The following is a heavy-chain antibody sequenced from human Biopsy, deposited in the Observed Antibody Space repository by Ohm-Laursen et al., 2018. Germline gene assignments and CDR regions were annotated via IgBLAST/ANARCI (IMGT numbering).Heavy chain of an antibody. Sequence: SDTLSLTCAVSGYSVTNDYYWGWIRQPPGKGLEWIGNIYYDGITYYNPSLKSRVAMSMDTSKRQFSLKLSFVTAADTAVYYCARWTPEYDSSRYYLDAFDIWGQGTKVTVSS. CDR3: ARWTPEYDSSRYYLDAFDI. CDR2: IYYDGIT. J-gene: IGHJ3*02. V-gene: IGHV4-38-2*01. D-gene: IGHD3-22*01. CDR1: GYSVTNDYY.